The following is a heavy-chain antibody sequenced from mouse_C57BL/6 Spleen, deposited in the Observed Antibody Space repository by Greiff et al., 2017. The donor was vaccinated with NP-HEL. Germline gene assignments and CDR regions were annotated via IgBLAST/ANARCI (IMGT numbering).Heavy chain of an antibody. CDR2: ISSGGSYT. V-gene: IGHV5-6*01. Sequence: EVHLVESGGDLVKPGGSLKLSCAASGFTFSSYGMSWVRQTPDKRLEWVATISSGGSYTYYLDSVKGRFTISRDNAKNTLYLQMSSLKSEDTAMYYCARLRTIYDGFYFDYWGQGTTLTVSS. J-gene: IGHJ2*01. CDR3: ARLRTIYDGFYFDY. CDR1: GFTFSSYG. D-gene: IGHD2-3*01.